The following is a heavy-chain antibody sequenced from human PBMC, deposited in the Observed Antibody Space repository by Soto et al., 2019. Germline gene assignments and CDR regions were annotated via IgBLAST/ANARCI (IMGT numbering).Heavy chain of an antibody. CDR1: GFTFSSYG. Sequence: GGSLRLSCAASGFTFSSYGMHWVRQAPGKGLEWVAVIWYDGSNKYYADSVKGRFTISRDNSKDTLYLQMNSLRAEDTAVYYCARKATPPHYYYYYMDVWGKGTTVTVSS. CDR3: ARKATPPHYYYYYMDV. V-gene: IGHV3-33*01. CDR2: IWYDGSNK. J-gene: IGHJ6*03.